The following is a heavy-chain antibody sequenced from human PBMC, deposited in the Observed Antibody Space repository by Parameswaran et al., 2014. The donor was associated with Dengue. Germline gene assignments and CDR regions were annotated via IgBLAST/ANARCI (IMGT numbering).Heavy chain of an antibody. V-gene: IGHV4-59*01. Sequence: AGGSLRLSCTVSGGSISSYYWTWIRQSPGKGLEWIGYIHYSGTTNYNPSLKSRVTISVDTSKNQFSLKLSSVTAADTAVYYCARDGGDFWSGYDAFDIWGQGTMVTVSS. CDR3: ARDGGDFWSGYDAFDI. D-gene: IGHD3-3*01. J-gene: IGHJ3*02. CDR2: IHYSGTT. CDR1: GGSISSYY.